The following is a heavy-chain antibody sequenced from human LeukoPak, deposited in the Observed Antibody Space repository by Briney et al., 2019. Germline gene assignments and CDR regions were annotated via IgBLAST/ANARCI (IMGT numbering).Heavy chain of an antibody. CDR2: INPNSGGT. J-gene: IGHJ6*03. D-gene: IGHD5-12*01. CDR3: ARLYSGYGNYYYYMDV. V-gene: IGHV1-2*02. Sequence: ASVKVSCKASGYTFTGYYMHWVRQAPGQGLEWMGWINPNSGGTNYQGRVTMTGDTSISTAYMELSSLRSDDTAVYYCARLYSGYGNYYYYMDVWGKGTTVTVSS. CDR1: GYTFTGYY.